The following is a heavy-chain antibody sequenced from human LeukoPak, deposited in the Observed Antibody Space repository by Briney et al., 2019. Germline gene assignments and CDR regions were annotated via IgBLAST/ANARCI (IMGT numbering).Heavy chain of an antibody. CDR3: AKDGGSAVTNYPDY. CDR1: GFTLGGNG. D-gene: IGHD4-17*01. V-gene: IGHV3-30*18. CDR2: ISHDGSNK. J-gene: IGHJ4*02. Sequence: GRSLGLACAVSGFTLGGNGMHWVRQAPGKGLEWVADISHDGSNKYFADSVKGRFTISRDNSKNTLYLEMNSLRPEDAAVYYCAKDGGSAVTNYPDYWRQGSLVTVSS.